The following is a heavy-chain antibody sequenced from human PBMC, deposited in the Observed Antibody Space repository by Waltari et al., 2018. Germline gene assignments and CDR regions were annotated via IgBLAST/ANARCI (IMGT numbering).Heavy chain of an antibody. CDR1: GFSFSGFS. D-gene: IGHD2-8*02. V-gene: IGHV3-30*03. CDR2: ITYDGKHK. CDR3: ASDPSRLSPPGGYFDN. Sequence: QVQLVESGGGVVQPGKSLRLSCSASGFSFSGFSMHWVRQAPGKGLEWVAVITYDGKHKDYADAVKGRFTISRDNSKNTVYLQMNILRLQDTAVYYCASDPSRLSPPGGYFDNWGQGTLVTVSS. J-gene: IGHJ4*02.